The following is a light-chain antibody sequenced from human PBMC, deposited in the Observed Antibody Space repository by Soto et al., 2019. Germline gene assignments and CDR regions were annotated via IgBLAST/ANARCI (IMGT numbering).Light chain of an antibody. J-gene: IGKJ2*01. CDR1: QSISSY. CDR3: QKSYSTLYT. CDR2: AAS. V-gene: IGKV1-39*01. Sequence: DIQMTQSPSSLSASVGDRVTITCRSSQSISSYLNWYQQKPGKAPKLLIYAASSLQRGVPSRFIGSGSGTDFPLPISSLQPEDFATYYCQKSYSTLYTFGQGTKLEIK.